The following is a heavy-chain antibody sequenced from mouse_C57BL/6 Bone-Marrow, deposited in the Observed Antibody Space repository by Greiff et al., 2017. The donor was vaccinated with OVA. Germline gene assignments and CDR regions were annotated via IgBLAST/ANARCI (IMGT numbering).Heavy chain of an antibody. CDR1: GFTFSNYW. CDR2: IRLKSDNYAT. CDR3: TFYYGND. D-gene: IGHD2-1*01. Sequence: EVKLMESGGGLVQPGGSMKLSCVASGFTFSNYWMNWVRQSPEKGLEWVAQIRLKSDNYATHYAESVKGRFTISRDDSKSSVYLQMNKLRAEDTGIYYCTFYYGNDWGQGTTLTVSS. J-gene: IGHJ2*01. V-gene: IGHV6-3*01.